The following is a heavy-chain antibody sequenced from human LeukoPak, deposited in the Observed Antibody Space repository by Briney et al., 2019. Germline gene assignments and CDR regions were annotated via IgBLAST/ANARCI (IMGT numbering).Heavy chain of an antibody. CDR2: IYSGGST. D-gene: IGHD3-16*01. Sequence: GGSLRLSCAASGFTVSSNYMSWVRQAPGKGLEWVSVIYSGGSTYYADSVKGRFTISRDNSKNTLYLQMNSLRAEDTAVYYCARATYYGKGFDYWGQGTLVTVSS. V-gene: IGHV3-53*01. J-gene: IGHJ4*02. CDR3: ARATYYGKGFDY. CDR1: GFTVSSNY.